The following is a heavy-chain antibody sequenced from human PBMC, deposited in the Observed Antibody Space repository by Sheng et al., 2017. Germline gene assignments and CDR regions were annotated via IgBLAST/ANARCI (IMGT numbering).Heavy chain of an antibody. CDR1: GYSISSGYY. CDR3: ARDSEQWLVLGYFDY. Sequence: QVQLQESGPGLVKPSETLSLTCAVSGYSISSGYYWGWIRQPPGKGLEWIGSIYHSGSTYYNPSLKSRVTISVDTSKNQFSLKLSSVTAADTAVYYCARDSEQWLVLGYFDYWGQGTLVTVS. D-gene: IGHD6-19*01. V-gene: IGHV4-38-2*02. CDR2: IYHSGST. J-gene: IGHJ4*02.